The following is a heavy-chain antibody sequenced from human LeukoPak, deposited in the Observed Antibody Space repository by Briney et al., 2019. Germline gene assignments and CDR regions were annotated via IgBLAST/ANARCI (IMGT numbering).Heavy chain of an antibody. V-gene: IGHV3-30*18. CDR2: MSYEGTNR. CDR3: AKDVERLDYFDY. D-gene: IGHD3-9*01. Sequence: GGSLRLSCVASGFTFSSYGMHWVRQAPGKGLEWVAVMSYEGTNRYYADSVKGRFTISRDNSKNTLYLLMNSLRVEDTAVYYCAKDVERLDYFDYWGQGTLVTVSS. CDR1: GFTFSSYG. J-gene: IGHJ4*02.